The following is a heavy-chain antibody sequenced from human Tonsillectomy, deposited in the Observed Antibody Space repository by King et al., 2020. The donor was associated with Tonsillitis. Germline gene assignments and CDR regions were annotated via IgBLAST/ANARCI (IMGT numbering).Heavy chain of an antibody. CDR2: LSSDGSDK. Sequence: VQLVESGGAVVQPGRSLRLSCVASGFTFSSFGIHWVRQPAGTGLEWVATLSSDGSDKYYAESVKGRFTISRDNSKSTVFLQMDSLRADDTAIYYCAKDSYYDSSGSLDFWGQGTLVTVSS. V-gene: IGHV3-30*18. CDR1: GFTFSSFG. CDR3: AKDSYYDSSGSLDF. D-gene: IGHD3-22*01. J-gene: IGHJ4*02.